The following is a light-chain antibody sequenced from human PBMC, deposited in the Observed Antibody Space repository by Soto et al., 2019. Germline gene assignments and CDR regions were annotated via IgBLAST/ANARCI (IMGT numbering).Light chain of an antibody. J-gene: IGLJ1*01. CDR2: GNS. Sequence: QSALTQPPSVSGAPGQRVTISCTGSSSNIGAGYDVHWYQQLPGTAPKLLIYGNSNRPSGVPDRFSGSKSGTSAFLAITGLQAEDGADYYCQSYDSSLSGYVFGTGTKVTVL. CDR1: SSNIGAGYD. V-gene: IGLV1-40*01. CDR3: QSYDSSLSGYV.